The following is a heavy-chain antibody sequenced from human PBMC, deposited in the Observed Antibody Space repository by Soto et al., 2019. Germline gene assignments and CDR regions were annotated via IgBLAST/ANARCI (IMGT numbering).Heavy chain of an antibody. D-gene: IGHD3-3*01. V-gene: IGHV5-51*01. Sequence: GEPLKISGKGSGYNFAGYWIAWVRQMPGKGLELMGIIYPSDSDTRYRPSFQGQVTISADKSISSAYLQWSSLRASDTAMYYCARGGVSTRTFDYWGQGTPVTVSS. CDR2: IYPSDSDT. J-gene: IGHJ4*02. CDR1: GYNFAGYW. CDR3: ARGGVSTRTFDY.